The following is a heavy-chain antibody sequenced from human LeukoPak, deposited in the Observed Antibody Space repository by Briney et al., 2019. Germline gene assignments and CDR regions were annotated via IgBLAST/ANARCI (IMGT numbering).Heavy chain of an antibody. Sequence: ASETLSLTCAVYGGSFSGYYWSWIRQPPGKGLEWIGEINHSGSTNYNPSLKSRVTISVDTSKNQFSLKLSSVTAADTAVYYCATGTYYYDSSIDYWGQGTLVTVSS. CDR2: INHSGST. V-gene: IGHV4-34*01. CDR1: GGSFSGYY. J-gene: IGHJ4*02. CDR3: ATGTYYYDSSIDY. D-gene: IGHD3-22*01.